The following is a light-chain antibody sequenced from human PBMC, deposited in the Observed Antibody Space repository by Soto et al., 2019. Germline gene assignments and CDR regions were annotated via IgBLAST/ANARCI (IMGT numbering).Light chain of an antibody. CDR2: EDT. J-gene: IGLJ2*01. CDR1: SSDVGSYNT. Sequence: QSALTQPASVSGSPGQSITISCTGTSSDVGSYNTVSWYQQHPGKAPKLIIFEDTERPSGVSHRFSASKSGNTAYLSISGLQAEDEAYYYCCSSAGDTLVVFGGGTKLTVL. CDR3: CSSAGDTLVV. V-gene: IGLV2-23*01.